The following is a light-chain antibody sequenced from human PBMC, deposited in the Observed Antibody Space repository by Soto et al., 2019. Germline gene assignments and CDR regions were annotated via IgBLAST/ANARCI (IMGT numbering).Light chain of an antibody. CDR3: SSYTSSGTRV. V-gene: IGLV2-14*01. J-gene: IGLJ1*01. Sequence: QSALTQPASVSGSPGQSITISCTGTSSDVGGYNHVSWYQQHPGKAPKLMIYEVSNRPSGVSNRFSGSKSGNTASLNISGLQAEDEADYYCSSYTSSGTRVFGTGTKLTVL. CDR1: SSDVGGYNH. CDR2: EVS.